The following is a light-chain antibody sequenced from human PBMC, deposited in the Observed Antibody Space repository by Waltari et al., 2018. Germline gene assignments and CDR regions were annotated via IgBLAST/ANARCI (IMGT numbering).Light chain of an antibody. V-gene: IGKV1-27*01. CDR1: QGISDY. CDR2: AAS. CDR3: QNYNNAPFT. J-gene: IGKJ3*01. Sequence: DMQMTQSPSSLSASVGDRVTITCRASQGISDYVAWYHQTSVKGPKLLIYAASTLQSGGPSRFSGSGSGTDFTLTISSLQPEDVATYYCQNYNNAPFTFGPGTKVDIK.